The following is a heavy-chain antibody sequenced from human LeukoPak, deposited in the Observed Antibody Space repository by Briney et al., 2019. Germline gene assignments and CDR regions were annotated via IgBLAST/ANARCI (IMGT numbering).Heavy chain of an antibody. V-gene: IGHV3-23*01. CDR2: ISGSGGST. Sequence: GGSLRLSCAASGFTFTSYAMSWVRQAPGNGLEWVSAISGSGGSTYSADSVKGRFTISRDNSKNTLYLQANSLRAEDTAVYYCAKGQGDQQLVLYYFYHGMDVWGQGTTVIVSS. D-gene: IGHD6-13*01. CDR3: AKGQGDQQLVLYYFYHGMDV. J-gene: IGHJ6*02. CDR1: GFTFTSYA.